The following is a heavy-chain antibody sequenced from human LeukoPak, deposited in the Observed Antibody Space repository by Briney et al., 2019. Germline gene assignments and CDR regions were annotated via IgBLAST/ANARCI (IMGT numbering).Heavy chain of an antibody. CDR3: ARGGSFEYYDSTTNPFHN. CDR2: MDSSSTYI. CDR1: GFTFSSYS. D-gene: IGHD2/OR15-2a*01. J-gene: IGHJ4*02. V-gene: IGHV3-21*04. Sequence: PGGSLRLSCAASGFTFSSYSMNWVRQAPGKGLEWVSSMDSSSTYIYYADTVKGRFTISRDNAKNSLSLQMNSLRAEDTAVYYCARGGSFEYYDSTTNPFHNWGQGTLVTVSS.